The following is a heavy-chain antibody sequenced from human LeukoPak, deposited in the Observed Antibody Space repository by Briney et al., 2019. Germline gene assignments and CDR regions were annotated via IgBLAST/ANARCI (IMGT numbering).Heavy chain of an antibody. J-gene: IGHJ3*02. V-gene: IGHV3-13*01. D-gene: IGHD1-1*01. Sequence: PGGSLRLSCAASGFTFSSYDIHWVRQATGKGLEWVSAIGTAGDTYYPGSVKGRFTISRENAKNSLYLQMNSLRAGDTAVYYCARANGALDYAFDIWGQGTMVTVSS. CDR3: ARANGALDYAFDI. CDR1: GFTFSSYD. CDR2: IGTAGDT.